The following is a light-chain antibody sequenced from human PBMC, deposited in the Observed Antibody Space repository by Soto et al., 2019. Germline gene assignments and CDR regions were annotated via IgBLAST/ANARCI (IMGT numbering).Light chain of an antibody. J-gene: IGKJ5*01. CDR2: DDS. CDR3: QHRMNWPLT. Sequence: ALQMTQSPSSLSSSLGDSVTITCRASQGIRNDLGWYQQKTGKAPKLLIYDDSSLESGVPQRFSGSGSGTELNLTISRLEPEDFAVYYCQHRMNWPLTCGQGTRLEIK. CDR1: QGIRND. V-gene: IGKV1D-13*01.